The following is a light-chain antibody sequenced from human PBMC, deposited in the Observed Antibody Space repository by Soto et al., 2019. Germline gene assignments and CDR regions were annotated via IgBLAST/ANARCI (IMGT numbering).Light chain of an antibody. CDR2: DVN. Sequence: QSALTQPASVSGSPGQSITISCTGTSSDIGGLYNYVSWYQQHPGKAPKLLIYDVNDRPSGVSDRFSGSKSGNTASLTISGLQAEDEAVYFCSAYSSGATHVVFGGGTKFTVL. CDR1: SSDIGGLYNY. V-gene: IGLV2-14*01. CDR3: SAYSSGATHVV. J-gene: IGLJ2*01.